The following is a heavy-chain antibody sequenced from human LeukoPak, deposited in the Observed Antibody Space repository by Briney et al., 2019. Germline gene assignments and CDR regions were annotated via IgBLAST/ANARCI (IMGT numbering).Heavy chain of an antibody. CDR3: ARYDFWSGSNYGMDV. CDR2: ISSSGSTI. V-gene: IGHV3-48*03. CDR1: GFTFSSYD. D-gene: IGHD3-3*01. Sequence: GGSLRLSCAASGFTFSSYDMNWVRQAPGKGLEWLSYISSSGSTIYYADSAKGRFTISRDNAKNSLYLQMNSLRAEDTAVYYCARYDFWSGSNYGMDVWGQGTTVTVSS. J-gene: IGHJ6*02.